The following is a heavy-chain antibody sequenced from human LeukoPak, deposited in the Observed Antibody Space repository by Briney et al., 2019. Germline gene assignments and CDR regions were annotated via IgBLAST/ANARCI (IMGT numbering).Heavy chain of an antibody. CDR2: ISYDGYNK. V-gene: IGHV3-30-3*01. Sequence: GGSLRLSCVASGFTLSSYAMHWVRQAPGKGLEWVAVISYDGYNKYYADSVKGRFTISRDNAKNSLYLQMNSLRAEDTAVYYCASTMMATRAFDIWGQGTMVTVSS. CDR3: ASTMMATRAFDI. D-gene: IGHD5-24*01. CDR1: GFTLSSYA. J-gene: IGHJ3*02.